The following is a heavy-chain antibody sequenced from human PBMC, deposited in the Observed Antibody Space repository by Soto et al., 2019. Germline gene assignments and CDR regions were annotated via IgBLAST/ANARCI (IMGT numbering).Heavy chain of an antibody. CDR2: IYYSGST. V-gene: IGHV4-31*03. CDR3: SRREAYGSGSYSRFHP. Sequence: PSETLSLTCSVSGGSISTGGFYWCWIRQFPGKGLEWIGQIYYSGSTFYNPSLQSRGIISLDISENQFSLHLSSVTAADTAGYFGSRREAYGSGSYSRFHPWGQGTLVTGS. D-gene: IGHD3-10*01. CDR1: GGSISTGGFY. J-gene: IGHJ5*02.